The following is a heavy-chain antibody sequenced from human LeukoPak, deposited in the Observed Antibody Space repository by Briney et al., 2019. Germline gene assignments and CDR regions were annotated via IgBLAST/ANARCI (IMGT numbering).Heavy chain of an antibody. CDR1: GGSISSSDYY. CDR2: IYYSGST. D-gene: IGHD2/OR15-2a*01. V-gene: IGHV4-39*07. J-gene: IGHJ4*02. CDR3: AGGGYGSTTLPFDY. Sequence: PSETLSLTCTVSGGSISSSDYYWGWIRQPPGKGLEWIGSIYYSGSTQYNPTLKTRVTISEDSSNNQFSLKVTSVTAADTAVYYCAGGGYGSTTLPFDYWGQGTLVIVSS.